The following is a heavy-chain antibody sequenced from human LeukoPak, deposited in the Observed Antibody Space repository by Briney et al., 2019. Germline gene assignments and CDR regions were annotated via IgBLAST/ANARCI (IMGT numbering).Heavy chain of an antibody. CDR2: IYSSGST. CDR3: ARGGDAFDI. V-gene: IGHV4-61*02. J-gene: IGHJ3*02. CDR1: GGSISSSSYY. Sequence: SETLSLTCTVSGGSISSSSYYWNWIRQPAGKGLEWIGRIYSSGSTKYNPSLKSRVTMSVDTSKKQFSLRLSSVTAADTAVYYCARGGDAFDIWGQGTMVTVSS.